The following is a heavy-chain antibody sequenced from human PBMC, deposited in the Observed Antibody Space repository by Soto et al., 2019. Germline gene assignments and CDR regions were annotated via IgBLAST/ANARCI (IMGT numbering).Heavy chain of an antibody. CDR2: ITPSVGSK. CDR3: ARDLDMQWPSGGWCGS. V-gene: IGHV1-46*01. Sequence: ASVKVSCKASGYTFTSYYLHWVRQAPGQGLEWMGIITPSVGSKIYAQKFQGRATMTRDTSASTVYMELTSLRSDDTAVYYCARDLDMQWPSGGWCGSWGRGALVTVSS. D-gene: IGHD6-19*01. J-gene: IGHJ5*01. CDR1: GYTFTSYY.